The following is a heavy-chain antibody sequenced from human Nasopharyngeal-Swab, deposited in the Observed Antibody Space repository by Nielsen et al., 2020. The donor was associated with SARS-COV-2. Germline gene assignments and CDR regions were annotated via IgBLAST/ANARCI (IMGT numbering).Heavy chain of an antibody. Sequence: GESLKISCAASGFTFSSYAMHWVRQAPGKGLEWVAVISYDGSNKYHADSVKGRFTISRDNSKNTLYLQMNSLRAEDTAVYYCARERVAWIVVVVAGREFDPWGQGTLVTVSS. V-gene: IGHV3-30-3*01. CDR2: ISYDGSNK. CDR3: ARERVAWIVVVVAGREFDP. CDR1: GFTFSSYA. D-gene: IGHD2-15*01. J-gene: IGHJ5*02.